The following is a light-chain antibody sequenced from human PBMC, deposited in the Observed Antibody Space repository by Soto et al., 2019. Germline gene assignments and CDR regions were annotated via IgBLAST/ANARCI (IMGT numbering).Light chain of an antibody. CDR2: GAS. CDR3: QQYNNWPPSII. J-gene: IGKJ5*01. Sequence: DIVLTQSPGTLSLSPGDRGTLSCRASESVSSNVAWYQQRPGQAPRLLIYGASTRATDTPVRFRGSGSGTEFTLTISSLQSEDLGVYYCQQYNNWPPSIIFGQGTRLEI. V-gene: IGKV3-15*01. CDR1: ESVSSN.